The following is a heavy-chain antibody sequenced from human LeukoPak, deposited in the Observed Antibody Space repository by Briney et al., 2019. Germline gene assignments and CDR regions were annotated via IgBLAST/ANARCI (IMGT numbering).Heavy chain of an antibody. V-gene: IGHV1-69*13. Sequence: PLASVKVSCKASGGTFSSYAISWVRQAPGQGLEWMGGIIPIFGTAKYAQKFQGRVTITADESTSTAYMELSSLRSEDTAVYYCARDARGAAAADDAFDIWGQGTTVTVSS. CDR2: IIPIFGTA. CDR3: ARDARGAAAADDAFDI. J-gene: IGHJ3*02. CDR1: GGTFSSYA. D-gene: IGHD6-13*01.